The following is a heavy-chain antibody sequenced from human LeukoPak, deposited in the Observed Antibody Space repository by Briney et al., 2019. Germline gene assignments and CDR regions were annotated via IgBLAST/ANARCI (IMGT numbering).Heavy chain of an antibody. Sequence: GGSLRLSCAASGFTFSSYAMHWVRQAPGKGLEWVAVISSDGSNKYYADSVKGRFTVSRDNSKNTLYVQMKSLRAEDTAVYYCAKDFVVVPGNVNYFDYWGQGTLVTVSS. D-gene: IGHD2-21*02. CDR3: AKDFVVVPGNVNYFDY. V-gene: IGHV3-30*04. CDR1: GFTFSSYA. CDR2: ISSDGSNK. J-gene: IGHJ4*02.